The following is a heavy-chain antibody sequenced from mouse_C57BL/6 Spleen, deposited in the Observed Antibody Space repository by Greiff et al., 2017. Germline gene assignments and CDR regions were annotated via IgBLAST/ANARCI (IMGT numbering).Heavy chain of an antibody. CDR1: GFTFSDYG. CDR2: ISSGSSTI. CDR3: AREGSGCEGYYAMDY. D-gene: IGHD3-2*02. Sequence: EVMLVESGGGLVKPGGSLKLSCAASGFTFSDYGMHWVRQAPEKGLEWVAYISSGSSTIYYADTVKGRFTISRDNAKNTLFLQMTSLRSEDTAMYYCAREGSGCEGYYAMDYWGQGTSVTVSS. V-gene: IGHV5-17*01. J-gene: IGHJ4*01.